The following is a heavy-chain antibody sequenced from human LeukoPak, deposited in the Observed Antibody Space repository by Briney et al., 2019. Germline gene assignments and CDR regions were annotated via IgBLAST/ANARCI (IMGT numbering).Heavy chain of an antibody. CDR2: ISSAGYTV. D-gene: IGHD6-19*01. J-gene: IGHJ4*02. Sequence: GGSLRLSCAASGFTFSDYYMSWVRQAPGQGLEWISYISSAGYTVDCADSVKGRFTISRDNAKNSLYLQMNSLRAEDTAVYYCACQSNSGWYGYWGQGTLVTVSS. CDR1: GFTFSDYY. V-gene: IGHV3-11*04. CDR3: ACQSNSGWYGY.